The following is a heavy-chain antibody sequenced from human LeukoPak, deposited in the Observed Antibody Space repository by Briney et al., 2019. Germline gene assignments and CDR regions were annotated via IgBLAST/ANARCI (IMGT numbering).Heavy chain of an antibody. CDR3: ARVADLGYCSSTSCYTLKRHFDY. CDR1: GGSISSGDYY. V-gene: IGHV4-30-4*08. Sequence: PSETLSLTCTVSGGSISSGDYYWSWIRQPPGKGQEWLGYIYYSGSTYYNPSLKSRVTISVDTSKTQFPLKLSSVTAADTAVYYCARVADLGYCSSTSCYTLKRHFDYWGQGTLVTVSS. D-gene: IGHD2-2*02. J-gene: IGHJ4*02. CDR2: IYYSGST.